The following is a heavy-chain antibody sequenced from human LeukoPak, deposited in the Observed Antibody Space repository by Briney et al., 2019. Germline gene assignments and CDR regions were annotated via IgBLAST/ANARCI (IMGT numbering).Heavy chain of an antibody. CDR3: ARGRGWVDD. V-gene: IGHV3-7*01. J-gene: IGHJ4*02. CDR1: GFTFSNYW. Sequence: GGSLSPSCAASGFTFSNYWMSWVRQVPGKGLEWVANIKQDGGEKYYVDSVMGRFTVSRDNAKNSLYLQMNSLRVEDTAVYYCARGRGWVDDRGQETLVSVSS. D-gene: IGHD1-26*01. CDR2: IKQDGGEK.